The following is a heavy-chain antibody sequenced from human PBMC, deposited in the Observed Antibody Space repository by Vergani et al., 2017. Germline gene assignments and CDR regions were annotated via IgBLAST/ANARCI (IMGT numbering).Heavy chain of an antibody. CDR2: IKSKTDGGTT. Sequence: EVQLVESGGGLVKPGGSLRLSCAASGFTFSNAWMSWVRQAPGKGLEWVGRIKSKTDGGTTDYAAPVKGRFTISRDDSKNTLYLQMNSLKTEDTAVYYCTTGPIQLWLGICAFDIWGQGTMVTVSS. CDR1: GFTFSNAW. V-gene: IGHV3-15*01. D-gene: IGHD5-18*01. CDR3: TTGPIQLWLGICAFDI. J-gene: IGHJ3*02.